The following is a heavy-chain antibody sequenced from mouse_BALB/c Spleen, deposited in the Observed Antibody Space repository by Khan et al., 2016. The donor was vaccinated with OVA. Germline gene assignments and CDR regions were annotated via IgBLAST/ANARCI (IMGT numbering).Heavy chain of an antibody. Sequence: EVKLEESGPGLVKPSQSLSLTCTVTGYSITSDYAWNWIRQFPGNKLEWMGCISYSGSTNYSPSLKSRISITRDKSKNQFFLQLNSVTAEDTATYYCASELGRYYAMDYWGQGTSVTVSS. D-gene: IGHD4-1*01. CDR3: ASELGRYYAMDY. V-gene: IGHV3-2*02. CDR2: ISYSGST. CDR1: GYSITSDYA. J-gene: IGHJ4*01.